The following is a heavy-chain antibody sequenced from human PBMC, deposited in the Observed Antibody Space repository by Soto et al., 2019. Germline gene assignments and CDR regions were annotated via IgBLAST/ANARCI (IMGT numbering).Heavy chain of an antibody. CDR1: GFTFSSYS. Sequence: EVQLVESGGGLVQPGGSLRLSCAASGFTFSSYSMNWVRQAPGKGREWVSYISSSSSTIYYADSVKGRFTISRDNAKNSLYLQMNSLRAEDTAVYYCARVYGIAVAGTLDYWGQGTLVTVSS. D-gene: IGHD6-19*01. J-gene: IGHJ4*02. V-gene: IGHV3-48*01. CDR2: ISSSSSTI. CDR3: ARVYGIAVAGTLDY.